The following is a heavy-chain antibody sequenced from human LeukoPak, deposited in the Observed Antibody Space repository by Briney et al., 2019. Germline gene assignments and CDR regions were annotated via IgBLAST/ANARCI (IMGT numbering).Heavy chain of an antibody. D-gene: IGHD6-13*01. CDR1: GFTFNSYE. CDR2: ISSSGSTR. J-gene: IGHJ6*03. CDR3: ARQGYSSSWAKYYYYMDV. Sequence: PGGSLRLSCAASGFTFNSYEMNWVRQAPGKGLEWVSYISSSGSTRYYADSVQGRFTLSRDNAKNSLPLQMNSLRAEDTAIYYCARQGYSSSWAKYYYYMDVWGKGTTVTVSS. V-gene: IGHV3-48*03.